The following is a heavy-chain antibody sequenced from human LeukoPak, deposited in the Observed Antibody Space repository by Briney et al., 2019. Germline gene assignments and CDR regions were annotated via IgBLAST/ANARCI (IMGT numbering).Heavy chain of an antibody. CDR1: GFTFSSYA. J-gene: IGHJ4*02. CDR2: IYSGGST. CDR3: ARGSSSGWYPKYYFDY. Sequence: GGSLRLSCAASGFTFSSYAMSWVRQAPGKGLEWVSVIYSGGSTYYADSVKGRFTISRDSSKNTLYLQMNSLRAEDTAVYYCARGSSSGWYPKYYFDYWGQGTLVTVSS. D-gene: IGHD6-19*01. V-gene: IGHV3-53*01.